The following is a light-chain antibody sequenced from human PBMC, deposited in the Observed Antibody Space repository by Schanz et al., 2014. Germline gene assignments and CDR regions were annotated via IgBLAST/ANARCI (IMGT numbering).Light chain of an antibody. Sequence: EIVLTQSPGTLSLSPGERATLSCRASQSVSTNYLAWYQQKPGQAPRLLIHGAVNRATGIPDRFSGSGSGTAFTLPISRLEPEDFSVYYCQQSGSSPHTFGQGTKLEIK. J-gene: IGKJ2*01. CDR3: QQSGSSPHT. CDR1: QSVSTNY. CDR2: GAV. V-gene: IGKV3-20*01.